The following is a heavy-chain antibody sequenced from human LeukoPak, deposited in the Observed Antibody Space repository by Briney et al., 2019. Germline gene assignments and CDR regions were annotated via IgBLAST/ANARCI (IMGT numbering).Heavy chain of an antibody. CDR2: IKQDGSEK. CDR3: ARDLRYYYDSSGSFDY. J-gene: IGHJ4*02. CDR1: GFTFSSYW. Sequence: GGSLRLSCAASGFTFSSYWMSWVRQAPGKGLEWVANIKQDGSEKYYVDSVKGRFTISRDNAKNSLYLQMNSLRAGDTAVYYCARDLRYYYDSSGSFDYWGQGTLVTASS. V-gene: IGHV3-7*01. D-gene: IGHD3-22*01.